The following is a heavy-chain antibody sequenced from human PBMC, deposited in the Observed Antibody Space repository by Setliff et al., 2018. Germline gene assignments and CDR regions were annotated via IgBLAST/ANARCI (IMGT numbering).Heavy chain of an antibody. D-gene: IGHD6-19*01. CDR2: ISYDGTIT. CDR1: GFLYSNNA. V-gene: IGHV3-30*04. Sequence: PGGSLRLSCAASGFLYSNNAFHWVRQTPGKGLEWVAVISYDGTITHYVDSVKGRFSISRDNSQDTLYLQMNSLRTEDTAVYYCTRRSANSSADWGQGTLVTVSS. CDR3: TRRSANSSAD. J-gene: IGHJ4*02.